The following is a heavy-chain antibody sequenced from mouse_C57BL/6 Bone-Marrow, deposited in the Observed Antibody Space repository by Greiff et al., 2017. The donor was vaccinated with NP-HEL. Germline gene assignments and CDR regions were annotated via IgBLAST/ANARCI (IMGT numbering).Heavy chain of an antibody. Sequence: EVKLMESGGGLVKPGGSLKLSCAASGFTFSDYGMHWVRQAPEKGLEWVAYISSGSSTIYYADTVKGRFTISRDNAKNTLFLQMTSLRAEDTAMYYCARLGYVGYYAMDYWGQGTSVTVSS. D-gene: IGHD2-14*01. V-gene: IGHV5-17*01. J-gene: IGHJ4*01. CDR3: ARLGYVGYYAMDY. CDR2: ISSGSSTI. CDR1: GFTFSDYG.